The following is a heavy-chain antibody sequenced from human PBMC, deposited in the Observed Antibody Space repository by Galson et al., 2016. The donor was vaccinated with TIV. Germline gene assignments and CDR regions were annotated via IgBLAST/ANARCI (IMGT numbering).Heavy chain of an antibody. CDR2: IIPLLGIT. D-gene: IGHD3-3*01. V-gene: IGHV1-69*02. CDR1: GGTFSRYT. CDR3: ARPSPVPIFGVVIPKSGMDV. Sequence: SVKVSCKASGGTFSRYTVSWVRLAPGQGLEWMGRIIPLLGITNYAQKFQGRVTITTDRSTTTAYMELSSLRFVDTAVYYCARPSPVPIFGVVIPKSGMDVWGQGTTVTVSS. J-gene: IGHJ6*02.